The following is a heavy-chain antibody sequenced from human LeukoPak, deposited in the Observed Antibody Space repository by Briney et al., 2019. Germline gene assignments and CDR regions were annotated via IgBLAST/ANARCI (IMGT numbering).Heavy chain of an antibody. J-gene: IGHJ4*02. CDR3: ARQGTEGGDLK. CDR2: INSDGSST. V-gene: IGHV3-74*01. Sequence: GGSLRLSCAASGFTFSSYWMHWVRQAPGKGLVWVSRINSDGSSTSYADSVKGRFTISRDNAKNTLYLQMNSLRAEDTAVYYCARQGTEGGDLKWGQGTLVTVSS. CDR1: GFTFSSYW. D-gene: IGHD2-21*02.